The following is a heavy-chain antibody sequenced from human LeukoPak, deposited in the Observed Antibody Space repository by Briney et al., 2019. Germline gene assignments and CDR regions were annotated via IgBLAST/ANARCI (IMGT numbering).Heavy chain of an antibody. CDR1: GDSTSNFY. CDR3: ALAPNSNWFDF. CDR2: IHYSGSS. Sequence: PSETLSLTCTVSGDSTSNFYWNWIRQSPGKGLERIGNIHYSGSSVYNPSLKSRGTISIDTSRRQFFLKLNSVTAADTAVYFCALAPNSNWFDFWGPGTLVTVSS. J-gene: IGHJ5*01. V-gene: IGHV4-59*03. D-gene: IGHD2-8*01.